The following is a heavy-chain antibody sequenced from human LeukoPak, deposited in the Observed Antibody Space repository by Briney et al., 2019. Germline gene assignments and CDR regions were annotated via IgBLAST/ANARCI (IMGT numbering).Heavy chain of an antibody. J-gene: IGHJ4*02. D-gene: IGHD3-16*01. V-gene: IGHV3-30*04. CDR1: GFTFSNYA. CDR3: VRSRATSGGYYFAY. Sequence: GRSLRLSCAASGFTFSNYAMHWVRQAPGKGLEWVAVISFDGSKKYYADSVKGQFTITRDNSKSTLYLQMNSLGAEDKALYYCVRSRATSGGYYFAYWGQGALVTVSS. CDR2: ISFDGSKK.